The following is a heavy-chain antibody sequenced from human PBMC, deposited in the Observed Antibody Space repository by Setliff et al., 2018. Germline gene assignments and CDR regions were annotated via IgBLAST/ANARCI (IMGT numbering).Heavy chain of an antibody. D-gene: IGHD1-26*01. CDR1: GGSISSGIYY. V-gene: IGHV4-39*01. CDR2: INHSGST. J-gene: IGHJ3*02. Sequence: PSETLSLTCTVSGGSISSGIYYWSWIRQPPGKGLEWIGEINHSGSTNYNPSLKSRVTISVDTSKNQFSLKLNSVTAADTAVYYCARGPKSGSYNDAFDIWGQGTMVTVSS. CDR3: ARGPKSGSYNDAFDI.